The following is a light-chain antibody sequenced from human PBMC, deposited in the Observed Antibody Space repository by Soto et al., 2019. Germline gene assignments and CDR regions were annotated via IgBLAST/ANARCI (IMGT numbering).Light chain of an antibody. CDR2: AAS. CDR3: QKYNSAPQT. CDR1: QGIIDY. Sequence: DIQMTQSPSSLSASVGDRVTITCRASQGIIDYLAWYQQKPGKVPKLLIYAASTLQSGVPSRFSGSGSGTDFTLTISSLQPADVATYYCQKYNSAPQTFGQGTRVEIK. J-gene: IGKJ1*01. V-gene: IGKV1-27*01.